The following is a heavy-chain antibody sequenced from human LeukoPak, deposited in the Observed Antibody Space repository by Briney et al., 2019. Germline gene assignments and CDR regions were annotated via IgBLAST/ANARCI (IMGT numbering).Heavy chain of an antibody. Sequence: PGGSLRLSCEASGFTFISYGMHWVRKAPGKGLEGVAFIRYDGSNKYYADSVKGRFTISRDNSKNTLYLQMNSLRAEDTAVYYCAKDQEAYSYGGSGAFDIWGQGTMVTVSS. CDR1: GFTFISYG. D-gene: IGHD5-18*01. CDR3: AKDQEAYSYGGSGAFDI. J-gene: IGHJ3*02. V-gene: IGHV3-30*02. CDR2: IRYDGSNK.